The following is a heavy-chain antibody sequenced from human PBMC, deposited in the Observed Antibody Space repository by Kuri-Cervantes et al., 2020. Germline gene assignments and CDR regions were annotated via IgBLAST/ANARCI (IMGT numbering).Heavy chain of an antibody. J-gene: IGHJ4*02. D-gene: IGHD3-3*01. Sequence: ETLSLTCAASGFTFSNAWMSWVRQAPGKGLEWVGRIKSKTDGGTTDYAAPVKGRFTISRDDSKNTLYLQMNSLKTEDTAVYYCTTDKELYYDFWSGYYRTFDYWGQGTLVTVSS. V-gene: IGHV3-15*01. CDR1: GFTFSNAW. CDR2: IKSKTDGGTT. CDR3: TTDKELYYDFWSGYYRTFDY.